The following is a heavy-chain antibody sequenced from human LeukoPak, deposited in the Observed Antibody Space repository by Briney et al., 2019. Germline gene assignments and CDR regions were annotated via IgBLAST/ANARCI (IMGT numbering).Heavy chain of an antibody. CDR3: ARASSSWPYYFDC. J-gene: IGHJ4*02. D-gene: IGHD6-13*01. V-gene: IGHV4-59*06. CDR1: GGSISSYY. CDR2: IYNSGST. Sequence: SETLSLTCTVSGGSISSYYWSWIRQPPGKGLEWIGYIYNSGSTYYNPSLKSRVTISVDTSKNQFSLKPNSVTAADTAVYYCARASSSWPYYFDCWGQGTLVTVSS.